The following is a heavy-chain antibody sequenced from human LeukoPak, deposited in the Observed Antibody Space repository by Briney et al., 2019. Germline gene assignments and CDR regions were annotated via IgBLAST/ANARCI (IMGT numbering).Heavy chain of an antibody. CDR3: AKSPFMFDVFDI. CDR2: ISGGGGST. D-gene: IGHD3-10*02. CDR1: GFTLSSYA. Sequence: PGGSLRLSCAASGFTLSSYAMNRVRQAPGKGLEWVSGISGGGGSTYYADSVKGRFTISRDNSKNTLYLQMNSLRAEDTAVYYCAKSPFMFDVFDIWGQGTMVTVSS. V-gene: IGHV3-23*01. J-gene: IGHJ3*02.